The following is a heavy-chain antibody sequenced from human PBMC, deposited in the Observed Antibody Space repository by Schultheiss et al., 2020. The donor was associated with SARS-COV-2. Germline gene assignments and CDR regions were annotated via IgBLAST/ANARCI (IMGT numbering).Heavy chain of an antibody. CDR1: GFTFSDYT. D-gene: IGHD3-10*01. CDR2: ITGTSKYI. J-gene: IGHJ4*02. CDR3: ARGGNYYGSGNYYEPLDY. Sequence: GGSLRLSCAASGFTFSDYTINWVRQAPGKGLEWVSSITGTSKYIYYVDSLKGRFTISRDNAKNSVYLQMNSLTGEDTAVYYCARGGNYYGSGNYYEPLDYWGQGTLVTVSS. V-gene: IGHV3-21*06.